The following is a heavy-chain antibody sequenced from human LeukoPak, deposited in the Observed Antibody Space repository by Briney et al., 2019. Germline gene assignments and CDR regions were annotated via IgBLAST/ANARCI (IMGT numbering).Heavy chain of an antibody. Sequence: SETLSLTCTVSGGSISSYYWSWIRQPPGKGLEWIGYIYYSGSTNYNPSLKSRVTISVDTSKNQFSLKLSSVTAADTAVYYCARHAGRYYDSSFYYFDYWGQGTLVTVSS. J-gene: IGHJ4*02. D-gene: IGHD3-22*01. CDR2: IYYSGST. CDR3: ARHAGRYYDSSFYYFDY. CDR1: GGSISSYY. V-gene: IGHV4-59*08.